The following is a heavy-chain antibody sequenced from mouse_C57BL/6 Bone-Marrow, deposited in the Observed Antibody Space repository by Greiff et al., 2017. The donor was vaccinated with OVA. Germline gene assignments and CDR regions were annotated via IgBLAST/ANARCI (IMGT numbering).Heavy chain of an antibody. CDR2: IDPANGNT. J-gene: IGHJ4*01. Sequence: VHVKQSVAELVRPGASVKLSCTASGFNIKNTYMHWVKQRPEQGLEWIGRIDPANGNTKYAPKFQGKATITADTSSNTAYLQLSSLTSEDTAIYYCARRKGRSGNFAMDYWGQGTSVTVSS. D-gene: IGHD1-3*01. CDR1: GFNIKNTY. V-gene: IGHV14-3*01. CDR3: ARRKGRSGNFAMDY.